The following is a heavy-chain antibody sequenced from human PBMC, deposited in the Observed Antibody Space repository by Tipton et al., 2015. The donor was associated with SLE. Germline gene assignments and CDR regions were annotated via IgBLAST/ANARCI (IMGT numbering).Heavy chain of an antibody. Sequence: TLSLTCTVSGGSISSSSYYWGWIRQPPGKGLEWIGSIYYSGSTYYNPSLKSRVTISVDTSKNQFSLKLSSVTAADTAVYYCATTSMVQGVIKDFDIWGQGTMVTVSS. CDR3: ATTSMVQGVIKDFDI. V-gene: IGHV4-39*07. CDR2: IYYSGST. CDR1: GGSISSSSYY. J-gene: IGHJ3*02. D-gene: IGHD3-10*01.